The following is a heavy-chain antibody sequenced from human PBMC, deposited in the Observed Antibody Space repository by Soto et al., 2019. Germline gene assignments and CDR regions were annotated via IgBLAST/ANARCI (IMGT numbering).Heavy chain of an antibody. CDR1: GFTFRSYD. V-gene: IGHV3-30*18. CDR3: AKPIVAAGYYGMDV. Sequence: GGSLRLSCAASGFTFRSYDMHWVRQAPGKGLEWMGVISFDGVKKYYADSVKGRFAISRDSSKNKLYLQMNSLRAEDTAVYYCAKPIVAAGYYGMDVWGQGTTVTVSS. J-gene: IGHJ6*02. CDR2: ISFDGVKK. D-gene: IGHD6-13*01.